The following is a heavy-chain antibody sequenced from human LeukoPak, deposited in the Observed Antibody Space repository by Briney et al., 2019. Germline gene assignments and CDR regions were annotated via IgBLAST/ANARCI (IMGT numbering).Heavy chain of an antibody. D-gene: IGHD6-19*01. CDR3: ARVRYSSGWNLDY. CDR2: IYTSGST. V-gene: IGHV4-61*09. Sequence: PSETLSLTCTVSGGSISSGSYYWSWIRQPAGKGLEWIGHIYTSGSTNYNPSLKSRVTISIDMFKNQFSLKLSSVTAADTAVYYCARVRYSSGWNLDYWGQGTLVTVSS. J-gene: IGHJ4*02. CDR1: GGSISSGSYY.